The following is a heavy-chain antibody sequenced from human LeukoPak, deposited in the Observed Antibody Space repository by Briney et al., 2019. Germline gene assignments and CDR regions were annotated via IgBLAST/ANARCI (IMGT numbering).Heavy chain of an antibody. CDR3: ARELYYYDSSMFDY. CDR2: IYTSGST. Sequence: SETLSLTCTVSGGSISSGSCYWSWIRQPAGKGLEWIGRIYTSGSTNYNPSLKSRVTISVDTSKNQFSLKLSSVTAADTAVYYCARELYYYDSSMFDYWGQGTLVTVSS. CDR1: GGSISSGSCY. D-gene: IGHD3-22*01. V-gene: IGHV4-61*02. J-gene: IGHJ4*02.